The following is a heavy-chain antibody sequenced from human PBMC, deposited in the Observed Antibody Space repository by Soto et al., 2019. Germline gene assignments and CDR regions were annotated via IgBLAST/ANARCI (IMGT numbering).Heavy chain of an antibody. CDR2: IIPIFGTA. CDR3: ARYTSYDILTGYYYYYGMDV. V-gene: IGHV1-69*13. CDR1: GGTFSSYA. Sequence: ASVKVSCKASGGTFSSYAISWVRQAPGQGLEWMGGIIPIFGTANYAQKFQGRVTITADESTSTAYMELSSLRSEDTAVYYCARYTSYDILTGYYYYYGMDVWGQGTTVTVSS. D-gene: IGHD3-9*01. J-gene: IGHJ6*02.